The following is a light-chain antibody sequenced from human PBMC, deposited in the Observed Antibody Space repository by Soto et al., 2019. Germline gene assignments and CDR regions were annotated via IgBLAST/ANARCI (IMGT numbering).Light chain of an antibody. V-gene: IGKV3-11*01. CDR1: QNINTY. Sequence: IVLTQSPATLSLSPGESATLSCRASQNINTYLAWYQQKPGQPPRLLMFDASNRASGTPARFSGTGSGTDFTLTISSREPEDFGVYYWQQRTDWPPLTFGGGTNVQIK. J-gene: IGKJ4*01. CDR3: QQRTDWPPLT. CDR2: DAS.